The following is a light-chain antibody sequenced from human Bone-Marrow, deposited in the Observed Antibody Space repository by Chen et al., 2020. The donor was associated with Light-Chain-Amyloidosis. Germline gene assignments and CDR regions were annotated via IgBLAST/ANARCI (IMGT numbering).Light chain of an antibody. J-gene: IGLJ3*02. CDR2: DDR. V-gene: IGLV3-21*02. Sequence: SSVLTHPSSVSVAPAQTATIACGGNNIGSTSVHWYQQTPGPAPLLFVYDDRDRPSGIPERLSGSNSGNTATLTISRVEAGDEADYYCQVWDRSSDRPVFGGGTKLTVL. CDR3: QVWDRSSDRPV. CDR1: NIGSTS.